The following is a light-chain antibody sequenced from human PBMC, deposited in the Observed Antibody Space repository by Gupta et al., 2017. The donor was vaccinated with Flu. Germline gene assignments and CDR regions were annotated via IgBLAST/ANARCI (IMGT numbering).Light chain of an antibody. CDR3: SSYTSGSTLIVV. J-gene: IGLJ2*01. CDR1: SDVGGYNY. CDR2: DVS. Sequence: SDVGGYNYVSWYQQRPGKAPKLMIYDVSNRPSGFSNRFSGSKSGNTASLTISGRQAEDEADYYCSSYTSGSTLIVVFGGGTKLSVL. V-gene: IGLV2-14*04.